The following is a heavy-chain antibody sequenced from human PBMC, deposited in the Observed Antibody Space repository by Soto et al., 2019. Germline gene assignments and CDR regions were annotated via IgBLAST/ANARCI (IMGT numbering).Heavy chain of an antibody. J-gene: IGHJ6*02. CDR3: AGREFASSSFHYYYYAVDV. CDR2: INHSGST. V-gene: IGHV4-34*01. D-gene: IGHD6-6*01. Sequence: SETLSLTCAVYGGSFSDYFWTWIRQPPGKGLEWIGEINHSGSTNFNPSLKSRVAISANTSRNQFSLRVTSVTAADTAVYYCAGREFASSSFHYYYYAVDVWGQGTTVTVSS. CDR1: GGSFSDYF.